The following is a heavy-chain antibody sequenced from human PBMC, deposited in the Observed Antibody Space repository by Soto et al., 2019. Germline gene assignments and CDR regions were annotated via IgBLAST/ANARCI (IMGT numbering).Heavy chain of an antibody. V-gene: IGHV3-33*01. CDR3: ARDINYGDYAIDY. CDR2: IWYDGSNK. J-gene: IGHJ4*02. CDR1: GFTFSSYG. D-gene: IGHD4-17*01. Sequence: SLRLSCAASGFTFSSYGMHWVRQAPGKGLEWVAVIWYDGSNKYYADSVKGRFTISRDNSKNTLYLQMNSLRAEDTAVYYCARDINYGDYAIDYWGQGTLVTVSS.